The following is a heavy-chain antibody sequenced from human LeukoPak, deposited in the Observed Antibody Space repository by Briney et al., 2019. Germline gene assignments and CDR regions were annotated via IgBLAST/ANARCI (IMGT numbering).Heavy chain of an antibody. CDR2: INPNSGGT. J-gene: IGHJ6*02. D-gene: IGHD3-10*01. CDR1: GYTFTGYY. V-gene: IGHV1-2*02. Sequence: ASVKVSCKASGYTFTGYYMHWVRQAPGQGPEWMGWINPNSGGTNYAQKFQGRVTMTRDTSISTAYMELSRLRSDDTAVYYCASYGSGSYYSYYYYYGMDVWGQGTTVTVSS. CDR3: ASYGSGSYYSYYYYYGMDV.